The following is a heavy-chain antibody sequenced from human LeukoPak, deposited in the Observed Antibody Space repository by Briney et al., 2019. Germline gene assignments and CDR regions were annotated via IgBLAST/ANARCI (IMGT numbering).Heavy chain of an antibody. CDR1: GCSFSTYC. CDR3: ARLYGSGSFYTHFDN. V-gene: IGHV5-51*01. D-gene: IGHD3-10*01. CDR2: IYPGDSDT. J-gene: IGHJ4*02. Sequence: GGSLQISCKGSGCSFSTYCIAWGRQLPGKGLEWMGIIYPGDSDTRYSPSFQGLVTISADKSISTAYLQWSSLKASDTAMYYCARLYGSGSFYTHFDNWGQGTLVTVSS.